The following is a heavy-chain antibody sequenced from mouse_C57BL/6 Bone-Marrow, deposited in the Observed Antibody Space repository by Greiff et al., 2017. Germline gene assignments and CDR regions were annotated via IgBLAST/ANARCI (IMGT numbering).Heavy chain of an antibody. Sequence: VQLQQSGAELVRPGASVTLSCKASGYTFTDYEMHWVKQTPVHGLEWIGAIDPETGGTAYKQKFKGKAILTADKSSSTAYMELRSLTSEDSAVYYCTSPRDYWGQGTSVTVSS. V-gene: IGHV1-15*01. CDR3: TSPRDY. CDR1: GYTFTDYE. J-gene: IGHJ4*01. CDR2: IDPETGGT.